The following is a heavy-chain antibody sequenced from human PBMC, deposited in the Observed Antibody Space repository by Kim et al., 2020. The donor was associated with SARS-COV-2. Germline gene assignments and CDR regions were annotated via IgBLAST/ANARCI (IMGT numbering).Heavy chain of an antibody. CDR3: ATRAY. CDR2: YTRGDT. V-gene: IGHV3-53*01. Sequence: YTRGDTHYADSVKGRFAISRDTSRNTLYLQMNNLRTDDTAVYYCATRAYWGQGTLVTVSS. J-gene: IGHJ4*02.